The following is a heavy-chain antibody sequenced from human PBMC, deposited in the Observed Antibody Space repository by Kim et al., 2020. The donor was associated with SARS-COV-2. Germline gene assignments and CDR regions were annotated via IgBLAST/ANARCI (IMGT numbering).Heavy chain of an antibody. CDR3: AGPESRGNYND. V-gene: IGHV4-39*01. CDR1: GGSISSNDYF. CDR2: IHYSGIT. D-gene: IGHD1-7*01. Sequence: SETLSLTCSVSGGSISSNDYFWGWIRQPPGKGLEWIGSIHYSGITFYNPSLKSRVTISVDTSKNELSLKVISVIAADTAVYYCAGPESRGNYNDWGQGT. J-gene: IGHJ4*02.